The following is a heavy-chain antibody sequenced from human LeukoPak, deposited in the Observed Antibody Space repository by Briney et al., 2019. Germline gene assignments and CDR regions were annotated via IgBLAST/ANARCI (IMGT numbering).Heavy chain of an antibody. D-gene: IGHD3-9*01. V-gene: IGHV4-61*01. CDR1: GGSVSSGSYY. Sequence: SETLSLTCTVSGGSVSSGSYYWSWIRQPPGKGLEWIGYIYYSGSTYYNPSLKSRVTISVDTSKNQFSLKLSSVTAADTAVYYCASTILTGYYYFDYWGQGTLVTVSS. J-gene: IGHJ4*02. CDR3: ASTILTGYYYFDY. CDR2: IYYSGST.